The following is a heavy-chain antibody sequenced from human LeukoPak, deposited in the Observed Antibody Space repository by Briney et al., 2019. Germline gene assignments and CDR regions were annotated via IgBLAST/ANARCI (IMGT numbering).Heavy chain of an antibody. CDR3: ARDPSIAVAGDN. CDR1: GFTFISFS. Sequence: GGSLRLSCAASGFTFISFSMNWVRRAQGKGLGWVSSISSSSSYIYYADSVKGRFTISRDNAKNSLYLQMNSLRAEDTAVYYCARDPSIAVAGDNWGQGTLVTVSS. D-gene: IGHD6-19*01. J-gene: IGHJ4*02. V-gene: IGHV3-21*01. CDR2: ISSSSSYI.